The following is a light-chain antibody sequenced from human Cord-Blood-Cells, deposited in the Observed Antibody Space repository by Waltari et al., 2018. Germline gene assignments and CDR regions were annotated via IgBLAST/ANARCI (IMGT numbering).Light chain of an antibody. J-gene: IGKJ3*01. CDR1: QSVSSSY. CDR2: GAS. CDR3: QQYGTSPFT. V-gene: IGKV3-20*01. Sequence: EIVLTQSPGTLSLPPGQSATLSCRASQSVSSSYLAWYQQKPGQAPRLLIYGASSRATGIPDRFSGSGSGTDFTLTISRLGPEDFAVYYGQQYGTSPFTFGPGTKLDIK.